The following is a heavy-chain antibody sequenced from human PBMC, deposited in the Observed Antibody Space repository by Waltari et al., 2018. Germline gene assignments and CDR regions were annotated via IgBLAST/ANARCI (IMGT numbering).Heavy chain of an antibody. CDR1: GYSISSGYY. V-gene: IGHV4-38-2*01. CDR3: ARLKGDIVATIDY. D-gene: IGHD5-12*01. CDR2: IYHSGST. Sequence: QVQLQESGPGLVKPSETLSLTCAVSGYSISSGYYWGWIRQPQGKGLDWIGSIYHSGSTYYNPSLKSRVTISVDTSKNQFSLKLSSVTAADTAVYYCARLKGDIVATIDYWGQGTLVTVSS. J-gene: IGHJ4*02.